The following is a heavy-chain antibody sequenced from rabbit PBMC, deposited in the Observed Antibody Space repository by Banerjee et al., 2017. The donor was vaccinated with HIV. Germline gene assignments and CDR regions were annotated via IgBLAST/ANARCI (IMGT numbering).Heavy chain of an antibody. D-gene: IGHD4-2*01. CDR2: IYAGSSGGT. V-gene: IGHV1S40*01. J-gene: IGHJ6*01. CDR1: GFSFSSSYY. Sequence: QSLEESGGDLVKPGASLTLTCTASGFSFSSSYYMCWVRQAPGKGLEWIACIYAGSSGGTYYASWAKGRVTISKTSSTTVTLQMTSLTAADTATYFCARVGSDYYYGMDLWGPGTLVTVS. CDR3: ARVGSDYYYGMDL.